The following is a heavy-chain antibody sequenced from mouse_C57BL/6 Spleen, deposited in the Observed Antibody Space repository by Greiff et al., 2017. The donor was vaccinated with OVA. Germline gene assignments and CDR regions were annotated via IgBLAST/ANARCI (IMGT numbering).Heavy chain of an antibody. V-gene: IGHV1-15*01. CDR3: TRYVGGTYWYFDV. J-gene: IGHJ1*03. Sequence: LVESGAELVRPGASVTLSCKASGYTFTDYEMHWVKQTPAHGLEWIGAIDPETGGTAYNQKFKGKAILTADKSSSTAYMELRSLTSEDSAVYYCTRYVGGTYWYFDVWGTGTTVTVSS. CDR2: IDPETGGT. D-gene: IGHD1-1*02. CDR1: GYTFTDYE.